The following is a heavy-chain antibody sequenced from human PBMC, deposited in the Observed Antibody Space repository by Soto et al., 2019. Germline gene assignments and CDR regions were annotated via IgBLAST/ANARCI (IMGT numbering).Heavy chain of an antibody. D-gene: IGHD3-3*01. CDR2: ISSGTTYI. J-gene: IGHJ4*02. CDR1: GFTFSRYS. CDR3: ARDPSGALPGFDY. V-gene: IGHV3-21*01. Sequence: GGSLRLSCVASGFTFSRYSINWFCQAPGKGLEWVSAISSGTTYIYYTDSVKGRFTISRDDAKNSLYLQMNSLRAEDTALYYCARDPSGALPGFDYWGQGTLVTVSS.